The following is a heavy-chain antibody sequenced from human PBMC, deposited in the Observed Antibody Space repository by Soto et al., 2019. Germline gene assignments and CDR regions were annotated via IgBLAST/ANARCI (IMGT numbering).Heavy chain of an antibody. D-gene: IGHD6-19*01. V-gene: IGHV4-30-4*01. J-gene: IGHJ6*02. CDR3: ARVRDRGWLQLHYYGMDV. CDR1: GGSISSGDYY. CDR2: IYYSGST. Sequence: QVQLQESGPGLVKPSQTLSLTCTVSGGSISSGDYYWSWIRQPPGKGLEWIGYIYYSGSTYYNPSLKSRVTISVDTSKNQFSLKLSSVTAADTAVYYCARVRDRGWLQLHYYGMDVWGQGTTVTVSS.